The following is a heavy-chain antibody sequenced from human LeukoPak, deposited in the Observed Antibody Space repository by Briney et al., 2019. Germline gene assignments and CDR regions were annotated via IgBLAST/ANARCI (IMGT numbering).Heavy chain of an antibody. D-gene: IGHD6-6*01. V-gene: IGHV1-18*04. J-gene: IGHJ4*02. CDR1: GYTFTGYY. CDR3: ARDFTIAARPGGY. CDR2: ISAYNGNT. Sequence: ASVKVSCKASGYTFTGYYMHWVRQAPGQGLEWMGWISAYNGNTNYAQKLQGRVTMTTDTSTSTAYMELRSPRSDDTAVYYCARDFTIAARPGGYWGQGTLVTVSS.